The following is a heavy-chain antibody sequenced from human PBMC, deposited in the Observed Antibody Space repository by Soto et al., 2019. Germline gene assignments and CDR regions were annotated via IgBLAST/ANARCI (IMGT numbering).Heavy chain of an antibody. CDR2: ISGSGGST. Sequence: EVQLLESGGGLVQPGGSLRLSCAASGFTFSSYAMSWVRQAPGKGLEWVPAISGSGGSTYYADSVKGRFTISRDNSKNTLYLQMNSVRAEDTAVYCCAKDDGDYGHFDYWGQGTLVTVSS. CDR1: GFTFSSYA. D-gene: IGHD4-17*01. CDR3: AKDDGDYGHFDY. J-gene: IGHJ4*02. V-gene: IGHV3-23*01.